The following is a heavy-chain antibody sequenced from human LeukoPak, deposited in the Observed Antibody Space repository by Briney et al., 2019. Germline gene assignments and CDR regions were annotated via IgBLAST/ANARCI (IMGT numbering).Heavy chain of an antibody. D-gene: IGHD3-22*01. J-gene: IGHJ4*02. CDR3: ARQTFITGIDY. CDR2: IYYIGSM. CDR1: GGSISSSSYY. Sequence: SETLSLTCTVSGGSISSSSYYWGWIRQPPGKGLEWIGSIYYIGSMYYNPSLKRRVTISVDTSKNQFSLKLSSVTAADTAVYYCARQTFITGIDYWGQGTLVTVSS. V-gene: IGHV4-39*01.